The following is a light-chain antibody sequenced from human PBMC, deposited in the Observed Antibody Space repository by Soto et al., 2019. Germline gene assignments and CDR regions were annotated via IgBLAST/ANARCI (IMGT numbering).Light chain of an antibody. J-gene: IGLJ2*01. CDR1: SSNIGSNY. CDR3: AAWDDSLSGRVV. V-gene: IGLV1-47*01. CDR2: RTN. Sequence: QSVLTQPPSASGTPGQRVTISCSGSSSNIGSNYVYWYQQLPGTAPKLLIYRTNQRPSGVPDRFSGSKSGTSASLAISGLRSEDEAEYYCAAWDDSLSGRVVFGGGTKLTVL.